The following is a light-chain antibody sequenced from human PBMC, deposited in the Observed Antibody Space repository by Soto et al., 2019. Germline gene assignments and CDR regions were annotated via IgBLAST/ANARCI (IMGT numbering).Light chain of an antibody. CDR2: TTS. CDR1: QHINRW. Sequence: DIQMTQSPSFMSASVGDRVTVTCRASQHINRWLAWYQQKPGEAPKLLIYTTSTLASRVPSRFSGSGSGTDFTLTISSLQSEDFATYYCQQANAFPITFGQGTRLEIK. V-gene: IGKV1-12*01. CDR3: QQANAFPIT. J-gene: IGKJ5*01.